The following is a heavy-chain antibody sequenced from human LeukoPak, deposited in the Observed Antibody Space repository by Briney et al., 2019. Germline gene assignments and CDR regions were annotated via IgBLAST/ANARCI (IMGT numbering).Heavy chain of an antibody. CDR3: ARPSGYSYGALDY. Sequence: KPSETLSLTCTVSGDSISSSYWSWIRQPAGKGLEYIGRIYISGSTNYNPSLKSRVTMSLDTSKNQFSLKLSSVTAADTAVYYCARPSGYSYGALDYWGQGTLVTVSS. J-gene: IGHJ4*02. V-gene: IGHV4-4*07. CDR2: IYISGST. CDR1: GDSISSSY. D-gene: IGHD5-18*01.